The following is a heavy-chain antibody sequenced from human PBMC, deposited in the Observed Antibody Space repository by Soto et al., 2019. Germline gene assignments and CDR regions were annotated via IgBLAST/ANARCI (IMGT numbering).Heavy chain of an antibody. CDR3: AREYCPGISCYGPDY. CDR2: VSTYNGDR. Sequence: QVQLVQSGAEVKKPGASVKVSCKASGYTLSSFGISWVRQAPGQGLEWMGWVSTYNGDRKYAQTFQGRVTMTTDTSTSTAYMELMSLTSDDTAVYYCAREYCPGISCYGPDYWGQGTLVTVSS. V-gene: IGHV1-18*01. D-gene: IGHD2-2*01. J-gene: IGHJ4*02. CDR1: GYTLSSFG.